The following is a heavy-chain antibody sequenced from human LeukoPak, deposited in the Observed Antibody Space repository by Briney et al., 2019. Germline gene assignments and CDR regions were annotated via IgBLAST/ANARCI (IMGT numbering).Heavy chain of an antibody. J-gene: IGHJ4*02. CDR2: ISSSSSYI. CDR3: ARDTVYQLLAY. Sequence: GGSLRLSCAASGFTFSSYSMNWVRQAPGKGLEWVSSISSSSSYICYADSVKGRFTISRDNAKNSLYLQMNSLRAEDTAVYYCARDTVYQLLAYWGQGTLVTVSS. CDR1: GFTFSSYS. V-gene: IGHV3-21*01. D-gene: IGHD2-2*01.